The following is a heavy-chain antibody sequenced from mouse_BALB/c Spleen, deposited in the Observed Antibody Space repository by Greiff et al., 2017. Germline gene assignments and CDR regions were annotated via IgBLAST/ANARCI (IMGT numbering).Heavy chain of an antibody. Sequence: EVHLVESGGGLVKPGGSLKLSCAASGFTFSDYYMYWVRQTPEKRLEWVATISDGGSYTYYPDSVKGRFTISRDNAKNNLYLQMSSLKSEDTAMYYCARALIYYYAMDYWGQGTSVTVSS. CDR1: GFTFSDYY. V-gene: IGHV5-4*02. CDR3: ARALIYYYAMDY. CDR2: ISDGGSYT. J-gene: IGHJ4*01.